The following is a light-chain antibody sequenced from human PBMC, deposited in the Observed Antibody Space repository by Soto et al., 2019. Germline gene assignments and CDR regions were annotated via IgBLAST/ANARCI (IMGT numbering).Light chain of an antibody. V-gene: IGKV3-15*01. Sequence: EIVMTQSPATLSVSPGESATLSCRASQSVIINLAWYQQKPGQAPRLLIYGASTRATGIPVRFSGSGSGTEFTLTISSLQSEDFAVYFCQQYNNWPGTFGQGTKLEIK. J-gene: IGKJ2*02. CDR1: QSVIIN. CDR3: QQYNNWPGT. CDR2: GAS.